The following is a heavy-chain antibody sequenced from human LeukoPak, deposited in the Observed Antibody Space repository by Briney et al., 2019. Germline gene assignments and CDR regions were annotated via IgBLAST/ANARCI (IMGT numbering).Heavy chain of an antibody. Sequence: GGSLRLSCAASGFTFSSYEMNWVRQAPGKGLEWVSFISSSGRTIYYADSVKGRFTISRDNAKNSLYLQMDSLRAEDTAVYYCAKERYSSGWYAYMDVWGKGTTVTVSS. V-gene: IGHV3-48*03. D-gene: IGHD6-19*01. CDR1: GFTFSSYE. CDR2: ISSSGRTI. J-gene: IGHJ6*04. CDR3: AKERYSSGWYAYMDV.